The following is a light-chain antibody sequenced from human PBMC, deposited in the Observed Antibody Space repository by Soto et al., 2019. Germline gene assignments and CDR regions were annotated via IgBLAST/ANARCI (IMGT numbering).Light chain of an antibody. V-gene: IGKV1-5*03. CDR3: QQYNSYSGT. Sequence: DIQMTQSPSTLSASVGDRVTITCRASQSISTWLAWYQQKSGKAPKLLIYEASSLGSGVPSRFSGSGSGTEFTLTISSLQPDDFATYYCQQYNSYSGTFGQGTKV. J-gene: IGKJ1*01. CDR2: EAS. CDR1: QSISTW.